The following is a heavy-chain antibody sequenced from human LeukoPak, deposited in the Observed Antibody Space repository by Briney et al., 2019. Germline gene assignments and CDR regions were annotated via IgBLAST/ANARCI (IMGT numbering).Heavy chain of an antibody. Sequence: SETLSLTCTVPGVSISSTTLYWGWVRQSPGKGLEWIATIYYSGTTYYNPSLKSRVTISVDTSKNQFSLKLSSVTAADTAVYYCASDVDTSMGQTYWGQGTLVTVSS. J-gene: IGHJ4*02. CDR2: IYYSGTT. CDR3: ASDVDTSMGQTY. V-gene: IGHV4-39*07. CDR1: GVSISSTTLY. D-gene: IGHD5-18*01.